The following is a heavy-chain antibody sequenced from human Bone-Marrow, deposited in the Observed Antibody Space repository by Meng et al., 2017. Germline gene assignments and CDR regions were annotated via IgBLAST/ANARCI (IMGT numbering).Heavy chain of an antibody. CDR2: IYYSGST. D-gene: IGHD5-18*01. J-gene: IGHJ4*02. V-gene: IGHV4-39*07. Sequence: SETLSLTCTVSGGSSSSISYYGGWIRQPPGKGLEWIGSIYYSGSTYYNPSLKSRVTISVDTSKNQFSLKLSSVTAADTAVYYCARVTVSIQLWSSYFDYWGQGTLVTVSS. CDR3: ARVTVSIQLWSSYFDY. CDR1: GGSSSSISYY.